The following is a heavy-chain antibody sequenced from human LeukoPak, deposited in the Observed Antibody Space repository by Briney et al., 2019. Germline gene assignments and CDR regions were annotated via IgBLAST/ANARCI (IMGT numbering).Heavy chain of an antibody. D-gene: IGHD3-16*01. CDR2: INPHSGDT. CDR3: ARATGDVSLLEDY. V-gene: IGHV1-2*02. Sequence: ASVKVSCKASGYSFTGYYMHWVRQAPGQGLEWMGWINPHSGDTNYAQKFQGRVTMTRDTSISTAYMDLSRLISDDTAVYYCARATGDVSLLEDYWGQGTLVTVSS. J-gene: IGHJ4*02. CDR1: GYSFTGYY.